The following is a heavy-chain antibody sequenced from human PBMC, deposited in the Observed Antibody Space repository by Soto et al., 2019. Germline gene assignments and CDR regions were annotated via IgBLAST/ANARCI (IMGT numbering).Heavy chain of an antibody. V-gene: IGHV4-59*01. Sequence: LSLTCTVSGGSISSYYWSWIRQPPGKGLEWIGYIYYSGSTNYNPSLKSRVTISVDTSKNQFSLKLSSVTAADTAVYYCARAGGSSWYNWFDPWGQGTLVTVSS. CDR3: ARAGGSSWYNWFDP. CDR2: IYYSGST. D-gene: IGHD6-13*01. CDR1: GGSISSYY. J-gene: IGHJ5*02.